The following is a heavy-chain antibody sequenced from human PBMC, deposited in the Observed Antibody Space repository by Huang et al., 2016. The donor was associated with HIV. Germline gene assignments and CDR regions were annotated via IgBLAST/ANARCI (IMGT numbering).Heavy chain of an antibody. D-gene: IGHD3-3*01. CDR1: GDSIRSGGYY. J-gene: IGHJ4*02. CDR2: IYYSGSS. Sequence: QVQLHESGPGLVKPSQTLSLTCTVSGDSIRSGGYYWTWIRQSPAKGLEWIGYIYYSGSSDYNPSLKSRVSISIDACKNRVSLKLKSVTVADTAVYYCTRAPATHSVFFYWGQGTLVTVSA. V-gene: IGHV4-30-4*08. CDR3: TRAPATHSVFFY.